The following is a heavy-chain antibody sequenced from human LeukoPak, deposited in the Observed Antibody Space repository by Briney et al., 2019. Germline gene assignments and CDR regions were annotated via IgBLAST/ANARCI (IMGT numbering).Heavy chain of an antibody. Sequence: SETLSLTCTVSGGSISNYYWNWIRQPAGKGLEWIGRLLGSGSTDYNPSLKSRVTMSVDTSKNQFSLKLSSVTAADTAVYYCARVMGVAPQYYFDYWGQGTLVTVSS. J-gene: IGHJ4*02. CDR3: ARVMGVAPQYYFDY. CDR2: LLGSGST. CDR1: GGSISNYY. V-gene: IGHV4-4*07. D-gene: IGHD3-16*01.